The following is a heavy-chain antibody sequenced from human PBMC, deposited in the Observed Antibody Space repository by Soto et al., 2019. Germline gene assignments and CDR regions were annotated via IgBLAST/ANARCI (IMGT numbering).Heavy chain of an antibody. Sequence: GGSLRLSCVASGFTFGRYAMHWVRQPPGRGLEWVAVISYTGANTYYVGSVRGRFTISRDNSKNTLYLQMNSLRAEDTAMYYCAKHMDDSGYFYVEGADHWGQGTRVTVSS. J-gene: IGHJ4*02. CDR1: GFTFGRYA. CDR2: ISYTGANT. D-gene: IGHD3-22*01. V-gene: IGHV3-30*18. CDR3: AKHMDDSGYFYVEGADH.